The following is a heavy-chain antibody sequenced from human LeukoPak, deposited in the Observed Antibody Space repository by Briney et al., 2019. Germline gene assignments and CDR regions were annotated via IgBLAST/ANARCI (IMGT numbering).Heavy chain of an antibody. CDR2: IYSGGST. Sequence: GGSLRLSCAASGFTLSSNYMSWVRQAPGKGLEWVSVIYSGGSTYYADSVKGRFTISRDNSKNTLYLQMNSLRAEDTAVYYCAKEGGDYGDPYDAFYIWGQGTMVTVSS. D-gene: IGHD4-17*01. J-gene: IGHJ3*02. V-gene: IGHV3-53*01. CDR1: GFTLSSNY. CDR3: AKEGGDYGDPYDAFYI.